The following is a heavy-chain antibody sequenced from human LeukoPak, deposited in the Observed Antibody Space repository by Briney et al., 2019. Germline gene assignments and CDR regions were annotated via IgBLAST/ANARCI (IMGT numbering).Heavy chain of an antibody. Sequence: GGSLRLSCAASGLPFSSYWMSWVRQAPGKGPEWVANIKQDGSEKFYVDSVKGRFTISRDNAKNSLYLLMNSLRAEDTAVYYCARDRGNGYRDYWGQGTLVTVSS. CDR1: GLPFSSYW. J-gene: IGHJ4*02. D-gene: IGHD5-24*01. CDR3: ARDRGNGYRDY. V-gene: IGHV3-7*01. CDR2: IKQDGSEK.